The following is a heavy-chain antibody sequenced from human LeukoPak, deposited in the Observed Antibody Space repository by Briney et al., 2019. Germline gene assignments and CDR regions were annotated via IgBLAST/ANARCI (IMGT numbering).Heavy chain of an antibody. CDR1: GGSISSSSYY. CDR2: IYYSGST. J-gene: IGHJ6*02. Sequence: SETLSLTCTVSGGSISSSSYYWGWIRQPPGKGLEWIGSIYYSGSTYCNPSLKSRVTISVDTSKNQFSLKLSSVTAADTAVYYCARLPLYSSSWYRYYYYYGMDVWGQGTTVTVSS. V-gene: IGHV4-39*01. CDR3: ARLPLYSSSWYRYYYYYGMDV. D-gene: IGHD6-13*01.